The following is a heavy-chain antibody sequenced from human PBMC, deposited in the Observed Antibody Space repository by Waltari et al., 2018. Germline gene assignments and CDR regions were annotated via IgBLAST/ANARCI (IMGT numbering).Heavy chain of an antibody. CDR2: IYTSGST. CDR1: GGSISSYY. V-gene: IGHV4-4*07. D-gene: IGHD6-13*01. CDR3: ARGGRIAAAASYSV. J-gene: IGHJ4*02. Sequence: QVQLQESGPGLVKPSETLSLTCTVPGGSISSYYWSWIRQPAGKGLEWIGRIYTSGSTNYNPSLKSRVTMSVDTSKNQFSLKLSSVTAADTAVYYCARGGRIAAAASYSVWGQGTLVTVSS.